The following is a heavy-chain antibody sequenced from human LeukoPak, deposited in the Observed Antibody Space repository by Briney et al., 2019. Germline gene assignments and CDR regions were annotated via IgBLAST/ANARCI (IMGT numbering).Heavy chain of an antibody. D-gene: IGHD3-10*01. J-gene: IGHJ5*02. V-gene: IGHV4-4*07. CDR1: GGSISSY. CDR3: ARDSGTTGEVKFDP. Sequence: SETLSLTCTVSGGSISSYWSWIRQPAGKGLEWIGRISGSGTITYNPALQSRLTISIDTSKNQFSLKLMSVTAADTAVYYCARDSGTTGEVKFDPWGQGTLVTVSS. CDR2: ISGSGTI.